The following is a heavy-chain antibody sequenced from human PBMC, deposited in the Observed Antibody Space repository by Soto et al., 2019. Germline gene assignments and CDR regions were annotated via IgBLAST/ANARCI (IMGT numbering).Heavy chain of an antibody. CDR2: IYSTGKT. Sequence: PSETLSLTCTVSGGSVSRSDYYWSWIRQPPGKGLEWIGYIYSTGKTYYNPSLRSRLTISLDAPTNQFSLQLTSVTAADTAVYYCARGYYESSAYYVGSPIFDYWGQGTLVTVSS. V-gene: IGHV4-30-4*01. J-gene: IGHJ4*02. CDR1: GGSVSRSDYY. CDR3: ARGYYESSAYYVGSPIFDY. D-gene: IGHD3-22*01.